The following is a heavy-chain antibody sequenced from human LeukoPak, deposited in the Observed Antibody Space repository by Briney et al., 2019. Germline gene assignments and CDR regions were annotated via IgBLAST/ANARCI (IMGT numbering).Heavy chain of an antibody. CDR2: IYHSGST. CDR3: ASFGAVAGNFDY. D-gene: IGHD6-19*01. CDR1: GYSISSGYY. Sequence: PSENLSLTCTVSGYSISSGYYWGWIRQPPGKGLEWIGSIYHSGSTYYSPSLKSRVTISVDTSKNPFSLKLSSVTAADTAVYYCASFGAVAGNFDYWGQGTLVTVSS. V-gene: IGHV4-38-2*02. J-gene: IGHJ4*02.